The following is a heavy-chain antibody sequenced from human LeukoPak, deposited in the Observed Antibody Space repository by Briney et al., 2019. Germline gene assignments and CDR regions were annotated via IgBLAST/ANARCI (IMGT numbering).Heavy chain of an antibody. CDR3: AKELIMRFDF. CDR1: GFTFSSYG. J-gene: IGHJ4*02. CDR2: IRYDGSNK. D-gene: IGHD3-16*01. Sequence: GGSLRLSCAASGFTFSSYGMHWVRQAPGKGLEWVAFIRYDGSNKYYADSVKDRFTISRDNSKNTLYLQMNSLRAEDTAVYYCAKELIMRFDFWGQGTLVTVSS. V-gene: IGHV3-30*02.